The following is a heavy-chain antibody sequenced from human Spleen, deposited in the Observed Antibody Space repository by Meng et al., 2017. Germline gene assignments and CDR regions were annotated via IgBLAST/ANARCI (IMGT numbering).Heavy chain of an antibody. V-gene: IGHV3-30*01. CDR3: AKVGERNDY. CDR1: GFTFSTYN. D-gene: IGHD3-3*01. J-gene: IGHJ4*02. Sequence: GGSLRLSCAASGFTFSTYNIHWVRQAPGKGLEWVAVISYDGNNKYYADSVKGRFTISRDNSKNTLYLQMNSLRAEDTALYYCAKVGERNDYWGQGTLVTVSS. CDR2: ISYDGNNK.